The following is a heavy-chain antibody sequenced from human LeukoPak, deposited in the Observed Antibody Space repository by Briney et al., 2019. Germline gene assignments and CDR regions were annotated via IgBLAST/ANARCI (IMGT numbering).Heavy chain of an antibody. CDR2: ISAYNGNT. CDR1: GYTFTSYG. D-gene: IGHD6-13*01. V-gene: IGHV1-18*01. Sequence: ASVKVSCKASGYTFTSYGISWVRQAPGQGLEWMGWISAYNGNTNYAQKFQGRVTMTRDTSTSTVYMELSSLRSEDTAVYYCARGQAAAGMSGGANDYWGQGTLVTVSS. CDR3: ARGQAAAGMSGGANDY. J-gene: IGHJ4*02.